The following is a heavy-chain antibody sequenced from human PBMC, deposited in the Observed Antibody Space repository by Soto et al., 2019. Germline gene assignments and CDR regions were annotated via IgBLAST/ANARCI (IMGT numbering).Heavy chain of an antibody. D-gene: IGHD6-6*01. J-gene: IGHJ4*02. CDR2: ISPYGDST. Sequence: ASVKVSCXASGYTFTNYAISWVRQAPGQGLEWMGIISPYGDSTSYEEKLQGRVTMTRDTSTSTVYMELSSLRSEDTAVYYCARGASSSSYHFDYWGQGTLVTVSS. V-gene: IGHV1-18*01. CDR3: ARGASSSSYHFDY. CDR1: GYTFTNYA.